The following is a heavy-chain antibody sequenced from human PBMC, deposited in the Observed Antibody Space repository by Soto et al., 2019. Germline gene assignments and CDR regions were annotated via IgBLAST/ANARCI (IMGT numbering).Heavy chain of an antibody. J-gene: IGHJ5*02. CDR1: GFTFSSYA. Sequence: PGGSLRLSCAASGFTFSSYAMSWVRQAPGKGLEGVSTISGGGGSTYFADSVKGRFTISRDNSKNTLYLQMNGLRAEDTAVYYCAKAPRSYGSSCYGFYEGFALWGQGSLVTVSS. CDR3: AKAPRSYGSSCYGFYEGFAL. D-gene: IGHD6-13*01. V-gene: IGHV3-23*01. CDR2: ISGGGGST.